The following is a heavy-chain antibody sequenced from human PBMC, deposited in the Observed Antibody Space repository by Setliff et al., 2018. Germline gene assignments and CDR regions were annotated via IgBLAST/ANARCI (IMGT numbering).Heavy chain of an antibody. V-gene: IGHV1-18*01. Sequence: ASVKVSCKASGFTFRNYAISWVRQAPGQGLEWMGWISAYNGDTTYTQNLQGRVTLTTDTSTTTAYMELRSLRSDDTAMYYCAISTLSICTGGSCPNVFDVWGQGTMVTV. J-gene: IGHJ3*01. CDR3: AISTLSICTGGSCPNVFDV. D-gene: IGHD2-8*02. CDR2: ISAYNGDT. CDR1: GFTFRNYA.